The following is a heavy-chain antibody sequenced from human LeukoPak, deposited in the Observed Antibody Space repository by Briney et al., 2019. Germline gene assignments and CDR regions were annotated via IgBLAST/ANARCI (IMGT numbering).Heavy chain of an antibody. Sequence: GGSLRLSCTVSGFTVSSNSMSWVRQAPGKGLEWVSYISSSGSTIYYADSVKGRFTISRDNAKNSLYLQMNSLRAEDTAVYYCARAGFAYYYDSSDDYWGQGTLVTVSS. J-gene: IGHJ4*02. D-gene: IGHD3-22*01. CDR2: ISSSGSTI. CDR1: GFTVSSNS. V-gene: IGHV3-11*04. CDR3: ARAGFAYYYDSSDDY.